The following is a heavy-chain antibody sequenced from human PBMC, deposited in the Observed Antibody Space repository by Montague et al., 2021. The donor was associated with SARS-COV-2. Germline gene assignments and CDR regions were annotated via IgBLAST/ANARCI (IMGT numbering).Heavy chain of an antibody. CDR2: ISGSGDTI. D-gene: IGHD3-3*01. CDR1: GFTFSSYA. Sequence: SLRLSCAASGFTFSSYAMTWVRQAPGKVLEWVSTISGSGDTIEXXXSXXXHFTISRDNSKNTLYLQLHGLRVEATAIYYCAKDLFDTNLADALDIWGQGTVVTVSS. J-gene: IGHJ3*02. V-gene: IGHV3-23*01. CDR3: AKDLFDTNLADALDI.